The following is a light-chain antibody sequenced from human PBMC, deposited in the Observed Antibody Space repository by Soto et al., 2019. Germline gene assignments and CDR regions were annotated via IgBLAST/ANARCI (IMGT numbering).Light chain of an antibody. CDR2: GVI. V-gene: IGLV2-11*01. CDR1: NNDVGGYNY. Sequence: QSALTQPRPVAGSPGQSDTISCTGTNNDVGGYNYVSWYQQYPGKALILMISGVIARPLWVPDRFSGSKSGNTGSLTISVLQVEDEADYYCCSYVDTDTWVFGGGTKVTVL. CDR3: CSYVDTDTWV. J-gene: IGLJ3*02.